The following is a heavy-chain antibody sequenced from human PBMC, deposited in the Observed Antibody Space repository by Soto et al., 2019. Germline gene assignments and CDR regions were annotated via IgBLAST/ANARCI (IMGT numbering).Heavy chain of an antibody. J-gene: IGHJ6*02. CDR1: GYSFTSYW. CDR2: IDPSDSYT. V-gene: IGHV5-10-1*01. D-gene: IGHD3-22*01. Sequence: PGEYLKISCKGSGYSFTSYWISWVRQMPGKDLEWMGRIDPSDSYTKYNPSFQGHVTISADKSISTAYLQWSSLRASYSAIYYCARHVSRYVSNGDKNNYCYGIDVWGQGTTVTVSS. CDR3: ARHVSRYVSNGDKNNYCYGIDV.